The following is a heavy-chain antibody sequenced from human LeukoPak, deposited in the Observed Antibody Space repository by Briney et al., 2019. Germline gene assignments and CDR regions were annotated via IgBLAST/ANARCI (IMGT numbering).Heavy chain of an antibody. V-gene: IGHV3-7*01. CDR1: GFTFSSQW. CDR2: IKQDGSEK. J-gene: IGHJ4*02. Sequence: GGSLRLSCAASGFTFSSQWMSWARQAPGKGLEWVANIKQDGSEKYCVDSVKGRFTISRDNAKNSVYLQMNSLRAEDTAVYYCARAAYWGQGTLVTVSS. CDR3: ARAAY.